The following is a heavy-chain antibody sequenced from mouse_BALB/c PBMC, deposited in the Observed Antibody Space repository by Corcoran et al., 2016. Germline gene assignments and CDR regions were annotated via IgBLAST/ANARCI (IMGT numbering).Heavy chain of an antibody. D-gene: IGHD1-1*01. V-gene: IGHV1S56*01. CDR3: ARGYYGSSPAWFAY. CDR2: IYPGDGST. Sequence: QVQLQQFGPELVKPGALVKISCKASGYTFTSYDINWAKQRPGQGLEWIGWIYPGDGSTKYNEKFKGKATLTADKSSSTAYMQLSSLTSENSAVYFCARGYYGSSPAWFAYCGQATLVTVSA. CDR1: GYTFTSYD. J-gene: IGHJ3*01.